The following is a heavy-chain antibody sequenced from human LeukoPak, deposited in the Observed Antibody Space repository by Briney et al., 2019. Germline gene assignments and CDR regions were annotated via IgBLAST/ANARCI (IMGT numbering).Heavy chain of an antibody. CDR3: ARWPTQGYCSSTSCYLRKSDYYYGMDV. V-gene: IGHV1-46*01. J-gene: IGHJ6*02. CDR1: GYTFTSYY. CDR2: INPSGGST. Sequence: ASVKVSYKASGYTFTSYYMHWVRQAPGQGLEWMGIINPSGGSTSYAQKFQGRVTMTRDTSTSTVYMELSSLRSEDTAVYYCARWPTQGYCSSTSCYLRKSDYYYGMDVWGQGTTVTVSS. D-gene: IGHD2-2*01.